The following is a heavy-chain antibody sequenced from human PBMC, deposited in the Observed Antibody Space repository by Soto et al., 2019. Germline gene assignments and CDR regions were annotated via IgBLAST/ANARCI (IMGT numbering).Heavy chain of an antibody. Sequence: QVQLQESGPGLVKPSETLSLTCTVSGDSISTSYYTWLRQSPGKGLEWIGYIYDSAITNYGPSVRSRVTISADTAKNQFSLRLTSVTAADTAVYYCARSSPRVGGFDIWGQGTMVSVSS. CDR1: GDSISTSY. V-gene: IGHV4-59*01. CDR2: IYDSAIT. CDR3: ARSSPRVGGFDI. D-gene: IGHD2-15*01. J-gene: IGHJ3*02.